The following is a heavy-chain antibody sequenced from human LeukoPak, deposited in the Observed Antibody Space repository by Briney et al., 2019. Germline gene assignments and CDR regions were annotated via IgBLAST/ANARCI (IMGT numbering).Heavy chain of an antibody. CDR3: ARHQGV. J-gene: IGHJ4*02. V-gene: IGHV4-39*07. CDR1: GGSISSSSYY. D-gene: IGHD2-2*01. CDR2: IYYTGST. Sequence: KPSETLSLTCTVSGGSISSSSYYWGWIRQPPGKGLEWIASIYYTGSTYYNPSLKSRVNISVDTSKNQFSLKLSSVTAADTAIYYCARHQGVWGQGTLVTVSS.